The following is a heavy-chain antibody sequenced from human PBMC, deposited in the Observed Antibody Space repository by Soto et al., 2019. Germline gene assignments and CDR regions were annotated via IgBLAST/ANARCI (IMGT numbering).Heavy chain of an antibody. CDR1: GVSFSGYY. CDR3: ARGGVNYYGSGSRFDY. Sequence: SETLSLTGAVYGVSFSGYYWSWIRQPPGKGLEWIGEINHSGSTNYNPSLKSRVTISVDTSKNQFSLKLSSVTAADTAVYYCARGGVNYYGSGSRFDYWGQGTLVTVSS. J-gene: IGHJ4*02. CDR2: INHSGST. V-gene: IGHV4-34*01. D-gene: IGHD3-10*01.